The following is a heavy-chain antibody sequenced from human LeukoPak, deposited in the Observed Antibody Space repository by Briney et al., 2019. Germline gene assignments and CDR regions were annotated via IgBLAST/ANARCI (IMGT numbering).Heavy chain of an antibody. CDR2: IKEDGSET. D-gene: IGHD1-14*01. Sequence: PGGSLRLSCAASGFTFSTYWMSWVRQAPGKGLEWVANIKEDGSETYYVDSLRGRFTISRDNLKNSLYLQINSLRAEDTAVDYCGRDSFETDIDYWGQGTLVTVSS. J-gene: IGHJ4*02. CDR1: GFTFSTYW. V-gene: IGHV3-7*01. CDR3: GRDSFETDIDY.